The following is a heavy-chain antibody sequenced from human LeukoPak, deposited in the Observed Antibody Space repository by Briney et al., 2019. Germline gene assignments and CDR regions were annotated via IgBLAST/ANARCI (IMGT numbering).Heavy chain of an antibody. CDR1: GFTFSSYW. Sequence: GGSLRLSCAASGFTFSSYWMSWVRQAPGKGLEWVANIKQDGSEKYYVDSVKGRFTISRDNAKNSLYLQMNSLRAEDTAVYYCARGSPYSSSWYRYYYYGMDVWGQGTTVTVSS. J-gene: IGHJ6*02. V-gene: IGHV3-7*01. CDR2: IKQDGSEK. D-gene: IGHD6-13*01. CDR3: ARGSPYSSSWYRYYYYGMDV.